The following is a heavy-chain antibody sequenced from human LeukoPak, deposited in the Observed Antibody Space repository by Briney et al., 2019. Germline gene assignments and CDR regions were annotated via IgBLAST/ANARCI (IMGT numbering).Heavy chain of an antibody. J-gene: IGHJ4*02. Sequence: GGSLRLSCAASGFTFSSYAMSWVRQAPGKGLEWVSAISGSGGSTYYADSVKGRFTISRDNSKNTLYLQMNSLRAEDTAVYYCAKSRGDTMIVVVIRPFDYWGQGTLVTVSS. CDR2: ISGSGGST. CDR1: GFTFSSYA. V-gene: IGHV3-23*01. D-gene: IGHD3-22*01. CDR3: AKSRGDTMIVVVIRPFDY.